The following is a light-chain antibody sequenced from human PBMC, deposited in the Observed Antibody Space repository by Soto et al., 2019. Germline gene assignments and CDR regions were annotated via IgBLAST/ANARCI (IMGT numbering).Light chain of an antibody. V-gene: IGKV2-30*02. CDR1: QSLIHSDGNTY. CDR2: EVS. Sequence: DVVMTQSPLSLPVTLGQPASISCRSSQSLIHSDGNTYLSWFQQRPGQSPRRLIYEVSDRAAGAQDRFSGSGSGTDFTLKISRVEAEDVCVYYCLQGTHRPWTFGQGTEVEIK. J-gene: IGKJ1*01. CDR3: LQGTHRPWT.